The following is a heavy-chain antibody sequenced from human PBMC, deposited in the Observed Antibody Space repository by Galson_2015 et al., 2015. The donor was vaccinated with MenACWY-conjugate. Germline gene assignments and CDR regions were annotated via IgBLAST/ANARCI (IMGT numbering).Heavy chain of an antibody. V-gene: IGHV4-39*01. CDR3: ARRSARLTLGAFDI. CDR2: ISYSGST. CDR1: GGSISSSSYF. D-gene: IGHD4-23*01. Sequence: SETLSLTCTVSGGSISSSSYFWGWIRQPPGKGLEWIGTISYSGSTHYNPSLNNRVTVSADTSKTQFSLNVNSVTAADTALYYCARRSARLTLGAFDIWGQGTMVTVSS. J-gene: IGHJ3*02.